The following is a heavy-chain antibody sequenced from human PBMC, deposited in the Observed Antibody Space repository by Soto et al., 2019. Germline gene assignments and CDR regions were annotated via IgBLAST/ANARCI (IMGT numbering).Heavy chain of an antibody. CDR1: GVTFSSYA. Sequence: EVQLLESGGGLGQPGGSLRLSCAASGVTFSSYAMSWVRQAPGKGLEWVSAISGSGGSTYYADSVKVRFTISRDNSKNTLYLHMTSLRAEDTTVYYCAKALGGFWSSYYTGFDYWGQGTLVTVSS. CDR3: AKALGGFWSSYYTGFDY. V-gene: IGHV3-23*01. J-gene: IGHJ4*02. CDR2: ISGSGGST. D-gene: IGHD3-3*01.